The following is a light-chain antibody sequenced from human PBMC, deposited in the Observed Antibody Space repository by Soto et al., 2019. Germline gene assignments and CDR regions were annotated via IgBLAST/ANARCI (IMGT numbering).Light chain of an antibody. CDR2: GAS. CDR3: HQYATSRT. CDR1: QTVSSNY. Sequence: EIVLTQSPGTLSLSPGERATLSCRASQTVSSNYLAWYQQKFGQAPRLLIYGASSRATGIPDRFSGSGSGTDFTLTISRLEPEDFAVYYCHQYATSRTFGQGTKVDIK. J-gene: IGKJ1*01. V-gene: IGKV3-20*01.